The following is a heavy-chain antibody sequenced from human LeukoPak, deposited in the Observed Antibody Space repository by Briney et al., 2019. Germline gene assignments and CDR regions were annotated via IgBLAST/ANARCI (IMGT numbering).Heavy chain of an antibody. CDR1: GGSIGKTSYY. CDR2: IYYSGTT. V-gene: IGHV4-39*07. D-gene: IGHD1-1*01. J-gene: IGHJ4*02. CDR3: ARFKQLGRSFDS. Sequence: SSETLSLTCTASGGSIGKTSYYWGWIRQPPGKGREWIGNIYYSGTTYYNPSLKSRVTISVDTSKNQFSLTLNSVTAADTAVYFCARFKQLGRSFDSWGLGSLVTVSS.